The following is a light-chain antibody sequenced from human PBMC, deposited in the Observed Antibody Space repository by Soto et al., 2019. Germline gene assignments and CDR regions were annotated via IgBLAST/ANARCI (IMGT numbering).Light chain of an antibody. J-gene: IGKJ2*01. CDR1: QGIISW. CDR3: QQANSPYT. CDR2: ATS. V-gene: IGKV1-12*01. Sequence: DIQMTQSPSSVSASVGDRVTISCRSSQGIISWLAWYQQKRGQAPKLLSYATSTLQSGVPSRFSGSGARTDFTLTSSSLQPEDFTTYYCQQANSPYTFGQGTKLEIK.